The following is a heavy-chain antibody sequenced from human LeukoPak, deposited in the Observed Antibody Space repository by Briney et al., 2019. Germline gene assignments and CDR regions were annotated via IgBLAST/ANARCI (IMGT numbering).Heavy chain of an antibody. CDR1: GFTFSSFS. CDR2: ISRGSSYI. D-gene: IGHD3-10*01. J-gene: IGHJ4*02. Sequence: PGGSLRLSCAASGFTFSSFSMNWVRQAPGKGLEWVSSISRGSSYIYYADSVKGRFTISRDNAKNSLYLQMNSLRAEDTAVYYCARAKPKNMVRGLIMRRESRYYFDYWGQGTLVTVSS. V-gene: IGHV3-21*04. CDR3: ARAKPKNMVRGLIMRRESRYYFDY.